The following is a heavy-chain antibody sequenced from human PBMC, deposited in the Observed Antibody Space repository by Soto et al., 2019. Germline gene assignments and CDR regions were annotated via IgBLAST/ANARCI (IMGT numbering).Heavy chain of an antibody. J-gene: IGHJ4*02. CDR1: GFTFSSYG. CDR2: IWYDGSNK. CDR3: ARVTSQQLALIDY. Sequence: QVQLVESRGGVVQPGRSLRLSCAASGFTFSSYGMHWVRQAPGKGLEWVAVIWYDGSNKYYADSVKGRFTISRDNSKNTLYLQMNSLRAEDTAVYYCARVTSQQLALIDYWGQGTLVTVSS. V-gene: IGHV3-33*01. D-gene: IGHD6-13*01.